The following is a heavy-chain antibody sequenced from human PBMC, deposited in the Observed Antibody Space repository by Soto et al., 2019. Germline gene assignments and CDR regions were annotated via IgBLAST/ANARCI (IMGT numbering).Heavy chain of an antibody. CDR3: ARGGYSYGLAFDY. CDR2: IYYSGST. D-gene: IGHD5-18*01. Sequence: QVQLQESGPGLVKPSQTLSLTCTVSGGSLSSGGYYWSWIRQHPGKGLEWIGYIYYSGSTYYNPSLKSRVTISVDTSKNQFSLKLSSVTAADTAVYYCARGGYSYGLAFDYWGQGTLVTVSS. V-gene: IGHV4-31*03. CDR1: GGSLSSGGYY. J-gene: IGHJ4*02.